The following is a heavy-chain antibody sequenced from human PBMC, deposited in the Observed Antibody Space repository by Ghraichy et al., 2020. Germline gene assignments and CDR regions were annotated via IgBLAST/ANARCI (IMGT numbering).Heavy chain of an antibody. D-gene: IGHD4-17*01. CDR2: IYYSGST. J-gene: IGHJ3*02. CDR3: ARDRAVTTFGGEGADAFDI. V-gene: IGHV4-31*03. Sequence: SETLSLTCTVSGGSISSGGYYWSWIRQHPGKGLEWIGYIYYSGSTYYNPSLKSRVTISVDTSKNQFSLKLSSVTAADTAVYYCARDRAVTTFGGEGADAFDIWGQGTMVTVSS. CDR1: GGSISSGGYY.